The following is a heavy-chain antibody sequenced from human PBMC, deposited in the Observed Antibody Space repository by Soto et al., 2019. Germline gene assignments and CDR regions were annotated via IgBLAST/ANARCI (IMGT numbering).Heavy chain of an antibody. J-gene: IGHJ4*02. CDR3: AGWTTVTTSFDY. CDR1: GGSISSYY. Sequence: SETLSLTCTVSGGSISSYYWSWIRQPPGKGLEWIGYIYYSGSTNYNPSLKSRVTISVDTSKNQFSLKLSSVTAADTAVYYCAGWTTVTTSFDYWGQGTLVTVSS. CDR2: IYYSGST. D-gene: IGHD4-17*01. V-gene: IGHV4-59*01.